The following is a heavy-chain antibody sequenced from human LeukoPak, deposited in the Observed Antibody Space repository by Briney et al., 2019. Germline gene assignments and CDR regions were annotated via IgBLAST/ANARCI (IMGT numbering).Heavy chain of an antibody. D-gene: IGHD5-12*01. CDR3: ARAVATIQYYYYMDV. CDR2: ISAYNGNT. Sequence: ASVKVSCKASGYTFTSYGISWVRQAPGQGLEWMGWISAYNGNTNYAQKLQGRVTMTTDTSTSTAYMELRSLRSDDTAVYYCARAVATIQYYYYMDVWGKGTTVTVSS. V-gene: IGHV1-18*01. J-gene: IGHJ6*03. CDR1: GYTFTSYG.